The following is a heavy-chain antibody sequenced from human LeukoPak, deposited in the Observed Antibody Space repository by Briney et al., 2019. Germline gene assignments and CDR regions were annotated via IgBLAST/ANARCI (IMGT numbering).Heavy chain of an antibody. Sequence: GGSLRLSCAASGFTFSSYEMNWVRQAPGKGLEWVSYISSSGSTKYYADSAKGRFTISRDNAKNSLYLQMNSLRAEDTAVYYCARGNDYGDYVFNYWGQGTLVTVSS. CDR3: ARGNDYGDYVFNY. D-gene: IGHD4-17*01. J-gene: IGHJ4*02. V-gene: IGHV3-48*03. CDR1: GFTFSSYE. CDR2: ISSSGSTK.